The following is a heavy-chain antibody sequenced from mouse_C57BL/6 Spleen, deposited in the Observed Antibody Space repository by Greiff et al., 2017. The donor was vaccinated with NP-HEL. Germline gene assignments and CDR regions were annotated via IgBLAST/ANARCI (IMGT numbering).Heavy chain of an antibody. V-gene: IGHV1-39*01. J-gene: IGHJ2*01. CDR2: INPNYGTT. D-gene: IGHD3-2*02. CDR3: ARGGLRLPGSYFDY. Sequence: EVHLVESGPELVKPGASVKISCKASGYSFTDYNMNWVKQSNGKSLEWIGVINPNYGTTSYNQKLKGKATLTVDQSSSTAYMQLNSLTSEDSAVYYCARGGLRLPGSYFDYWGQGTTLTVSS. CDR1: GYSFTDYN.